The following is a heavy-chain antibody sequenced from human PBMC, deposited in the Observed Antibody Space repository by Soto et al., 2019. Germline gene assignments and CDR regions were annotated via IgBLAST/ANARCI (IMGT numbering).Heavy chain of an antibody. V-gene: IGHV1-46*01. Sequence: ASVKVSCKASGYTFTSYAMHWVRQAPGQGLEWMGIINPSGGSTSYAQKFQGRVTMTRDTSTSTVYMELSSLRSEDTAVYYCARDRTPTVVTPRSWFDPWGQGTLVTVSS. CDR3: ARDRTPTVVTPRSWFDP. J-gene: IGHJ5*02. D-gene: IGHD4-17*01. CDR1: GYTFTSYA. CDR2: INPSGGST.